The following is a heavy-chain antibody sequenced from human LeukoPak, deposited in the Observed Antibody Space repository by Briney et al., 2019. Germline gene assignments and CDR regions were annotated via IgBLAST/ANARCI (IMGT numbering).Heavy chain of an antibody. CDR1: GFTFSSYW. CDR2: IKQDGSEK. D-gene: IGHD2-21*02. J-gene: IGHJ4*02. Sequence: PGGSLRLSCAASGFTFSSYWMSWVRQAPGKGLEGVANIKQDGSEKYYVDSVKGRFTISRDNAKNSLYLQMNSLRAEDTAVYYCARITYCGGDCYAPIAPDFDYWGQGTLVTVSA. CDR3: ARITYCGGDCYAPIAPDFDY. V-gene: IGHV3-7*01.